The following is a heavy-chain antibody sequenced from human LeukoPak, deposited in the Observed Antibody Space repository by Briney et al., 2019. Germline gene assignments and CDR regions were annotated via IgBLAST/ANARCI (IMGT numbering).Heavy chain of an antibody. CDR3: ARAPYCGGDCYSPAFNYYYYMDV. D-gene: IGHD2-21*01. CDR2: MNPNSGNA. J-gene: IGHJ6*03. CDR1: GYTFTTYD. V-gene: IGHV1-8*01. Sequence: ASVKVSCKASGYTFTTYDINWVRQATGQGLEWMGWMNPNSGNAGYAQKFQGRVTMTRDISINTAYMELSGLRYEDTAVYYCARAPYCGGDCYSPAFNYYYYMDVWGKGTTVTVSS.